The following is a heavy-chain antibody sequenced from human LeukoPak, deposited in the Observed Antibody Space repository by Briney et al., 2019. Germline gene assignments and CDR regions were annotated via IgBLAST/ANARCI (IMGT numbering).Heavy chain of an antibody. CDR1: GASISSGSYY. J-gene: IGHJ4*02. Sequence: PSQTLSLTCTVAGASISSGSYYWSWFRQPAGKGLEWIGRIYTSGSTNYNPSLKSRVTMSVDTSKNQFSLQLSSVTAADTAVYYCARATLSSAPEDYDILTGYYSRRYYSDYWGQGTLVTVSS. V-gene: IGHV4-61*02. D-gene: IGHD3-9*01. CDR3: ARATLSSAPEDYDILTGYYSRRYYSDY. CDR2: IYTSGST.